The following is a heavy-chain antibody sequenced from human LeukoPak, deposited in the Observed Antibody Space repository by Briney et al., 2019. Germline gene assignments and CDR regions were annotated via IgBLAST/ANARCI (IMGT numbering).Heavy chain of an antibody. D-gene: IGHD5-18*01. CDR1: GYTFTGYY. Sequence: ASVKVSCKASGYTFTGYYMHWVRQAPGQGLEWMGWINPNSGGTNYAQKFEGRVTMTRDTSISTAYMELSRLRSDDTAVYYCARSGYSYGDYYYYGMDVWGQGTTVTVSS. CDR2: INPNSGGT. J-gene: IGHJ6*02. CDR3: ARSGYSYGDYYYYGMDV. V-gene: IGHV1-2*02.